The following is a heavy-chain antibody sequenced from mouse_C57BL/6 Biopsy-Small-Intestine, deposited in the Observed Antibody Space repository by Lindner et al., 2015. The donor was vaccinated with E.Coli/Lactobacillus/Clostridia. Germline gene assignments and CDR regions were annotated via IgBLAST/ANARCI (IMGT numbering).Heavy chain of an antibody. CDR2: INPGDGDT. CDR3: VRGERGDFDY. V-gene: IGHV1-80*01. Sequence: VQLQESGAELVKPGASVKISCKTSGYAFSSYWMNWVKQRPGKGLEWIGQINPGDGDTNYNGKLKGKATLTADKSSSTAYMQISSLTSEDSAVYFCVRGERGDFDYWGQGTTLSVSS. CDR1: GYAFSSYW. J-gene: IGHJ2*01.